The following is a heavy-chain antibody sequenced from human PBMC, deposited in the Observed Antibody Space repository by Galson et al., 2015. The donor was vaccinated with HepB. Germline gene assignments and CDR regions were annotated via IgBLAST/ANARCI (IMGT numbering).Heavy chain of an antibody. V-gene: IGHV1-46*01. CDR2: INPSSGST. CDR3: ARGGIVVVPAAGRTFYYGMDV. D-gene: IGHD2-2*01. Sequence: SVKVSCKASGYTFTRYYMHWVRQAPGQGLEWMGIINPSSGSTSYAQKFQGRVTMTRDTSTSTVYMELSSLRSEDTAVYYCARGGIVVVPAAGRTFYYGMDVWGQGTTVTVSS. CDR1: GYTFTRYY. J-gene: IGHJ6*02.